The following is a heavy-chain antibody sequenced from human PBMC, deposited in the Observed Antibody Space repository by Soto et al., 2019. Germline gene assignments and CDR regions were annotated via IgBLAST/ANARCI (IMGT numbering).Heavy chain of an antibody. D-gene: IGHD6-19*01. Sequence: QMRLVQSGPEVKKPGTSVKVSCKASGFTFSSSAVQWVRQARGQRLEWIGWIVVGSGSTKFAQKFQERVTITRDMSTNTAYMELGSLRSEDTAVYYCAAENSSEVNYFDFWGQGTLVTVSS. CDR3: AAENSSEVNYFDF. CDR2: IVVGSGST. J-gene: IGHJ4*02. V-gene: IGHV1-58*01. CDR1: GFTFSSSA.